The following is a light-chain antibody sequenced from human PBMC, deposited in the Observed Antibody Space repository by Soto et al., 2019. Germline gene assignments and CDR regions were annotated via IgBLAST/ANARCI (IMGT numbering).Light chain of an antibody. CDR2: GNS. CDR3: QSSDSSLNV. CDR1: SSNIGAGYD. Sequence: SVLTQPPSVSGAPGQRVTISCTGSSSNIGAGYDVHWYQQLPGTAPKLLIYGNSNRPSGVPDRFSGSKSGTSASLAITGLQAEDEADYYCQSSDSSLNVFGTGTKVNAL. J-gene: IGLJ1*01. V-gene: IGLV1-40*01.